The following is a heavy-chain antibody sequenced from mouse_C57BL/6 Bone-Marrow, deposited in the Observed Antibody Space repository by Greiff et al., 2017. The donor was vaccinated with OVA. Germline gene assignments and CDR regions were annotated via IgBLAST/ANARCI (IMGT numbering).Heavy chain of an antibody. Sequence: EVMLVESGAELVKPGASVKLSCTASGFNIKDYYMHWVKQRTEQGLEWIGRIDPEDGETKYALKFQGKATTTADTSSNTAYLQLSSLTSEDTAVYYCALYGYGWFAYWGQGTLVTVSA. CDR2: IDPEDGET. J-gene: IGHJ3*01. CDR3: ALYGYGWFAY. D-gene: IGHD2-2*01. V-gene: IGHV14-2*01. CDR1: GFNIKDYY.